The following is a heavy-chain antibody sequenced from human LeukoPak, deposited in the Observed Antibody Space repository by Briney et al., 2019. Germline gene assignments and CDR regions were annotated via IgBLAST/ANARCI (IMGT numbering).Heavy chain of an antibody. V-gene: IGHV3-23*01. CDR3: AKEFGLRDIVVVPAAPRGAFDI. Sequence: GASLRLSCAASGFTFSSYAMSWVRQAPGKGLEWVSAISGSGGSTYYADSVKGRFTISRDNSKNTLYLQMNSLGAEDTAVYYCAKEFGLRDIVVVPAAPRGAFDIWGQGTMVTVSS. CDR2: ISGSGGST. J-gene: IGHJ3*02. D-gene: IGHD2-2*01. CDR1: GFTFSSYA.